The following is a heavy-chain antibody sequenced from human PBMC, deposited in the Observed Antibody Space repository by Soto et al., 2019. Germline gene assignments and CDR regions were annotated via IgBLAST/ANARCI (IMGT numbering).Heavy chain of an antibody. Sequence: ASVKVSCKASGYTFANYAIHWVRQAPGQRLEWMGWIHAGNGNTIYSEKFQGRVTIARDTSANTAYMELSSLGSEDTTVYYCARSPRSGGNYYYAMGVWGQGTTVTVSS. CDR1: GYTFANYA. CDR2: IHAGNGNT. V-gene: IGHV1-3*01. CDR3: ARSPRSGGNYYYAMGV. D-gene: IGHD3-3*01. J-gene: IGHJ6*02.